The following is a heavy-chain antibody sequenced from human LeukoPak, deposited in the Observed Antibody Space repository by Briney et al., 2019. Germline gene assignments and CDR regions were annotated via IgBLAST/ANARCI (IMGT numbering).Heavy chain of an antibody. V-gene: IGHV1-2*02. J-gene: IGHJ4*02. CDR3: ASEYYDSSGYYFYYFDY. Sequence: ASVKVSCKASGYTFTGYYMHWVRQAPGQGLEWMGWINPNSGGTNYAQKFQGRVTMTRDTSISTAYMELSRLRSEDTAVYYCASEYYDSSGYYFYYFDYWGQGTLVTVSS. CDR1: GYTFTGYY. D-gene: IGHD3-22*01. CDR2: INPNSGGT.